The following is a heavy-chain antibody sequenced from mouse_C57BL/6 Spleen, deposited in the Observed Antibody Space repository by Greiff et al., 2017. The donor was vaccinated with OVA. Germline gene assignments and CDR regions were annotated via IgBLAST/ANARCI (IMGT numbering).Heavy chain of an antibody. CDR1: GYAFSSSW. V-gene: IGHV1-82*01. D-gene: IGHD1-1*01. Sequence: QVQLKQSGPELVKPGASVKISCKASGYAFSSSWMNWVKQRPGKGLEWIGRIYPGDGDTNYNGKFKGKATLTADKSSSTAYMQLSSLTSEDSAVYFCARNYGSSYDYFDYWGQGTTLTVSS. CDR3: ARNYGSSYDYFDY. CDR2: IYPGDGDT. J-gene: IGHJ2*01.